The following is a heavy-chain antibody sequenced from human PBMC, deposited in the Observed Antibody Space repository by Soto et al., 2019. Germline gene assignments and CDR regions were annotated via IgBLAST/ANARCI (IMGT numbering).Heavy chain of an antibody. D-gene: IGHD4-17*01. CDR2: INPNSGGT. CDR3: AVTTPHVYYYYGMDV. CDR1: GYTFTGYY. J-gene: IGHJ6*02. Sequence: ASVKVSCKASGYTFTGYYMHWLRQAPGQGLEWMGWINPNSGGTNYAQKFQGRVTMTRDTSISTAYMELSRLRSDDTAVYYCAVTTPHVYYYYGMDVWGQGTTVTVSS. V-gene: IGHV1-2*02.